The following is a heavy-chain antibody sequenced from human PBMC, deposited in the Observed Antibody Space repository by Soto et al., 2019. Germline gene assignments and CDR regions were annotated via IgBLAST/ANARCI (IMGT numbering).Heavy chain of an antibody. CDR1: GYTFTSYG. J-gene: IGHJ6*02. V-gene: IGHV1-18*01. Sequence: QVQLVQSGAEVKKPGASVKVSCKASGYTFTSYGISWVRQAPGQGLEWMGWISAYNGNTNYAQKLQGRATMTTDTSTRTAYMELRSLRSDDTAVYYCASERLDILVVPAAHYAMDVWGQWTTVTLSS. D-gene: IGHD2-2*03. CDR2: ISAYNGNT. CDR3: ASERLDILVVPAAHYAMDV.